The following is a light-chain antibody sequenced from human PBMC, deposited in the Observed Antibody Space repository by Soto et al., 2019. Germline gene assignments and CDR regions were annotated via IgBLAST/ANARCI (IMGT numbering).Light chain of an antibody. Sequence: QSALTQPASLSGSPGQSITISCTGTSSDVGSYNLVSWYQQHPGKAPKLMTYEGSKRPSGVSNRFSGSKSGNTASLTIAGLQSEDEADYYGSSYAGSSTSYVFGPGTTVTVL. CDR2: EGS. CDR1: SSDVGSYNL. V-gene: IGLV2-23*01. J-gene: IGLJ1*01. CDR3: SSYAGSSTSYV.